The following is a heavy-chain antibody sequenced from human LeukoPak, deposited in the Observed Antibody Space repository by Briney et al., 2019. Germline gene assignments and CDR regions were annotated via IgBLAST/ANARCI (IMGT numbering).Heavy chain of an antibody. V-gene: IGHV4-61*02. CDR1: GGSISSGGYY. CDR2: IYTSGST. J-gene: IGHJ4*02. Sequence: PSQTLSLTCTVSGGSISSGGYYWSWIRQPAGKGLEWIGCIYTSGSTDYNPSLKSRVTMSVDTSKNQFSLRLTSVTAADTAVYYCARGPPPDFDYWGQGTLVTVSS. CDR3: ARGPPPDFDY.